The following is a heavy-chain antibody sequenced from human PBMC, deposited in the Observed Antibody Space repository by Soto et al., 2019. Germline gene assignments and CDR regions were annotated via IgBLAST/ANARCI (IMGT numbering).Heavy chain of an antibody. J-gene: IGHJ1*01. CDR3: SRLLGLRAAES. Sequence: QIQLHESGPGLVKPSETLSLTCSVSGVSISGSTFYWGWIRQSPGKGLEWIGSVYYNENTYYNPSLASLVTISLQPSKNKFCLNLRSVTAADTAVYYCSRLLGLRAAESWGQGTLLTVSS. V-gene: IGHV4-39*01. CDR1: GVSISGSTFY. D-gene: IGHD3-16*01. CDR2: VYYNENT.